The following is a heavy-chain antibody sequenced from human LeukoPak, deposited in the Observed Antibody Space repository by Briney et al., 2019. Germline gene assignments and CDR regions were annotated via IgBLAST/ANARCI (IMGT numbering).Heavy chain of an antibody. CDR1: GFSFDDYG. CDR3: ARESPGGY. CDR2: INWNGGST. J-gene: IGHJ4*02. V-gene: IGHV3-20*04. D-gene: IGHD3-10*01. Sequence: SGGSLRLSCAASGFSFDDYGMSWVRQPPGKGLECVSGINWNGGSTGYADSVKGRFTISRDNAKDSLYLQMNSVRVEDTAVYYCARESPGGYWGQGTLVTVSS.